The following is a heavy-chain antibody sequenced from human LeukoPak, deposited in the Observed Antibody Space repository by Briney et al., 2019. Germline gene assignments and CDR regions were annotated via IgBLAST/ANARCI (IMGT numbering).Heavy chain of an antibody. CDR2: ISSSSSTI. CDR3: AREGNAFDI. J-gene: IGHJ3*02. Sequence: GGSLRLSCAASGFTFSSYGMTWVRQAPGKGLEWVSYISSSSSTIYYADSVKGRFTISRDNAKNSLYLQLNSLRAEDTAVYYCAREGNAFDIWGQGTMVTVSS. CDR1: GFTFSSYG. V-gene: IGHV3-48*01.